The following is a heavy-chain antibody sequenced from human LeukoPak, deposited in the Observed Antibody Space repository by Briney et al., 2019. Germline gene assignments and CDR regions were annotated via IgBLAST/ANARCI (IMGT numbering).Heavy chain of an antibody. CDR1: GFTFSSYS. V-gene: IGHV3-48*01. D-gene: IGHD2-15*01. CDR2: ISSSSSTI. CDR3: ARGDCSGGSCYLSLTTIDY. J-gene: IGHJ4*02. Sequence: GGSLRLSCAASGFTFSSYSMNWVRQAPGKGLEWLSYISSSSSTIYYADSVKGRFTISRDNAKNSLYLQMNSLRAEDTAVYYCARGDCSGGSCYLSLTTIDYWGQGALVTVSS.